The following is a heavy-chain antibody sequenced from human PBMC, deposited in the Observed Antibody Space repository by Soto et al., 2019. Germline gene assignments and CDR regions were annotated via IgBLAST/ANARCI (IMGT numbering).Heavy chain of an antibody. D-gene: IGHD6-19*01. J-gene: IGHJ5*02. CDR3: ARGYPGPVEP. CDR2: MNPHSGDT. Sequence: ASEKVSCKASGYSFTSLHFNWGRQATGQGPEGICWMNPHSGDTGFAQRGKGRVTMTRNTSINTACMELRSLRSQDTAVYYCARGYPGPVEPWGQGSQV. V-gene: IGHV1-8*01. CDR1: GYSFTSLH.